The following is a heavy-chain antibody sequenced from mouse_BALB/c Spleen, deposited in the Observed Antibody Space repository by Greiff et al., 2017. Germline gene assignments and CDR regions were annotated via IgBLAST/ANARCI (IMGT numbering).Heavy chain of an antibody. D-gene: IGHD2-3*01. Sequence: EVQLQQSGAELVRSGASVKLSCTASGFNIKDYYMHWVKQRPEQGLEWIGWIDPENGDTEYAPKFQGKATMTADTSSNTAYLQLSSLTSEDTAVYYCNAHHDGAYWGQGTLVTVSA. J-gene: IGHJ3*01. CDR2: IDPENGDT. V-gene: IGHV14-4*02. CDR1: GFNIKDYY. CDR3: NAHHDGAY.